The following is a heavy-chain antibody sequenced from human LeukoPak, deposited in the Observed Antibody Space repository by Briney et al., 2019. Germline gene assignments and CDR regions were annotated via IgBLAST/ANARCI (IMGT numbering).Heavy chain of an antibody. CDR2: IWYDGSNK. CDR1: GFTFSSYG. CDR3: ARDGPYSGSYGSYFDY. Sequence: GGSLRLSCAASGFTFSSYGMHWVRQAPGKGLEWVAVIWYDGSNKYYADSVKGRFTISRDNSKNTLYLQMNSLRAEDTAVYYCARDGPYSGSYGSYFDYWGQGTRVTVSS. V-gene: IGHV3-33*01. J-gene: IGHJ4*02. D-gene: IGHD1-26*01.